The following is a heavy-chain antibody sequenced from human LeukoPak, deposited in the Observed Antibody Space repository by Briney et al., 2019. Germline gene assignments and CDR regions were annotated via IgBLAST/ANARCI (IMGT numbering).Heavy chain of an antibody. CDR3: ARYCSGGSCNLNLETYHYGMDV. Sequence: GGSLRLSCAASGFTFSSYSMNWVRQAPGKGLEWVSSISSSSSYIYYADSVKGRFTISRDNAKNSLYLQMNSLRAEDTAVYYCARYCSGGSCNLNLETYHYGMDVWGQGTTVTVSS. CDR1: GFTFSSYS. D-gene: IGHD2-15*01. CDR2: ISSSSSYI. V-gene: IGHV3-21*01. J-gene: IGHJ6*02.